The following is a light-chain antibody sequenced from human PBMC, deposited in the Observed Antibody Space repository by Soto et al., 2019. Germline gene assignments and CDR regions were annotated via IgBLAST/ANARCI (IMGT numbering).Light chain of an antibody. Sequence: DIVLTQSPGTLSLSPGERATLSCRASQTVSSTYVAWYRQKPGQTPNLLIYEASTRATGIPDRFSGSGSGTDYTLTIDRLEPEDFAVYYCQQYGNSPQTFGQGTKVEIK. CDR1: QTVSSTY. CDR3: QQYGNSPQT. V-gene: IGKV3-20*01. CDR2: EAS. J-gene: IGKJ1*01.